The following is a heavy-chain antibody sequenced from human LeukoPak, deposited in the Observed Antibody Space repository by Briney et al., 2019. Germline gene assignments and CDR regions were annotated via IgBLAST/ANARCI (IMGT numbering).Heavy chain of an antibody. V-gene: IGHV3-48*04. CDR1: GFTFSSYS. J-gene: IGHJ4*02. D-gene: IGHD2-15*01. CDR2: ISSSSSTI. Sequence: GGSLRLSCAASGFTFSSYSMNWVRQAPGKGLEWVSYISSSSSTIYYADSVKGRFTISRDNAKNSLYLQMNSLRAEDMALYYCAKGLRRYCSGGSCYGPFGYWGQGTLVTVSS. CDR3: AKGLRRYCSGGSCYGPFGY.